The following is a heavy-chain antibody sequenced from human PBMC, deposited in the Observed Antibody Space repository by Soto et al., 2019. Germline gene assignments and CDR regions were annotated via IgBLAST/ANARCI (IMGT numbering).Heavy chain of an antibody. CDR2: IKTDGSVT. Sequence: EVQLVESGGGLVQPGGSLRLSCAASGFTFSNYWMHWVRQAPGEGLVWVSRIKTDGSVTSYADSVKGRFSLSRDNAKNMMYKQMNSLRAEDTGVYYCARVGVGDYDFDYWGQGTLVTVSS. V-gene: IGHV3-74*01. D-gene: IGHD3-16*01. CDR1: GFTFSNYW. J-gene: IGHJ4*02. CDR3: ARVGVGDYDFDY.